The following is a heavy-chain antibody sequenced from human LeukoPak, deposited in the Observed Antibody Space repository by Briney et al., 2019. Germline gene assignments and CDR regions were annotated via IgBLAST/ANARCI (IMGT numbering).Heavy chain of an antibody. CDR3: ARERPDTAMVA. CDR2: ISSTGST. Sequence: PSETLSLTCTDSGGSIRGSEFYWGWIRQPPGKGLEWIGTISSTGSTYYNASVKSRVTISVDTSKNQFSLKLSSVTAADTAVYYCARERPDTAMVAWGQGTLVTVSS. V-gene: IGHV4-39*07. D-gene: IGHD5-18*01. CDR1: GGSIRGSEFY. J-gene: IGHJ5*02.